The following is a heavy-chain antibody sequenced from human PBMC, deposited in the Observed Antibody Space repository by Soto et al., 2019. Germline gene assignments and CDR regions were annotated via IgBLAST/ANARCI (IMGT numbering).Heavy chain of an antibody. CDR3: ARRTLTGDSDY. V-gene: IGHV4-59*08. CDR2: IYYSGST. Sequence: SETLSLTCTVSGGSISSYYWSWIRQPPGKGLEWIGYIYYSGSTNYNPSLKSRVTISVGTSKNQFSLKLRSVTAADTAVYYCARRTLTGDSDYWGQGTLVTVSS. J-gene: IGHJ4*02. D-gene: IGHD7-27*01. CDR1: GGSISSYY.